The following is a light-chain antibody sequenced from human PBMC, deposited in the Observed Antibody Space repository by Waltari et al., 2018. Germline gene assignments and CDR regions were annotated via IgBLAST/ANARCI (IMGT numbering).Light chain of an antibody. Sequence: IVLTQSPRSLPVTPGETASISCRSIQSVLDGNGHNFLHWYVQKPGQSPQLLIYLTSGRASGVPDRFRGGGSGTDFTLEISRVEAEEVGFYYCMQAQELPFTFGQGTQLEIK. V-gene: IGKV2-28*01. CDR1: QSVLDGNGHNF. CDR2: LTS. CDR3: MQAQELPFT. J-gene: IGKJ2*01.